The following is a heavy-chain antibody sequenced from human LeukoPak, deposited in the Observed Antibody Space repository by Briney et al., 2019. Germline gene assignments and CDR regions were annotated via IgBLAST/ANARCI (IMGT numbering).Heavy chain of an antibody. CDR1: GGTFSSYA. CDR3: ARVPMDSSGYWSYYYGMDV. CDR2: IIPIFGIA. Sequence: SVKVSCKASGGTFSSYAISWVRQAPGQGLEWMGRIIPIFGIANYAQKFQGRVTITADKSTSTAYMELSSLRSEDMAVYYCARVPMDSSGYWSYYYGMDVWGQGTTVTVSS. V-gene: IGHV1-69*04. D-gene: IGHD3-22*01. J-gene: IGHJ6*02.